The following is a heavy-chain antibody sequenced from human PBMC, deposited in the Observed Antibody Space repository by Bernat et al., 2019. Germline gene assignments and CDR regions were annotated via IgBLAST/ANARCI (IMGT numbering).Heavy chain of an antibody. CDR2: ISYDGSNK. D-gene: IGHD6-19*01. CDR1: GFTFSSYG. Sequence: QVQLVESGGGVVQPGRSLRLSCAASGFTFSSYGMHWVRQAPGKGLEWVAVISYDGSNKYYADSVKGRFTISRDNSKNTLYLQMNSLRAEDTAVYYCAKDEEQWLENWFDPWSQGTLVTVSS. J-gene: IGHJ5*02. V-gene: IGHV3-30*18. CDR3: AKDEEQWLENWFDP.